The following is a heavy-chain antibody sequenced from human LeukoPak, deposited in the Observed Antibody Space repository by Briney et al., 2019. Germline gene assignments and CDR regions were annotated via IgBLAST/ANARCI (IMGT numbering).Heavy chain of an antibody. Sequence: SETLSLTCTASGGSISSSGYYWSWIRQPPGKGLEWIGYIYYSGSTNYNPSLKSRVTISVDTSKNQFSLKLSSVTAADTAVYYCARGIAVAGRNFDYWGQGTLVTVSS. CDR2: IYYSGST. V-gene: IGHV4-61*08. CDR3: ARGIAVAGRNFDY. J-gene: IGHJ4*02. CDR1: GGSISSSGYY. D-gene: IGHD6-19*01.